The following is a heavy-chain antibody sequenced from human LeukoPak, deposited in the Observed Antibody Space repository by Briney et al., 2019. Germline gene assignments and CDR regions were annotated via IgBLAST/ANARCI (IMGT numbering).Heavy chain of an antibody. Sequence: SQTLSLTCTVSGGSISSGGYYWSWIRQHPGKGLEWIGYIYYSGSTFYNPSLKSRITISVDTSKNQFSLKLSSVTAADAAVYYCAGGGKTGNWYFDLWGRGTLVTVSS. CDR1: GGSISSGGYY. CDR3: AGGGKTGNWYFDL. V-gene: IGHV4-31*03. CDR2: IYYSGST. D-gene: IGHD1-1*01. J-gene: IGHJ2*01.